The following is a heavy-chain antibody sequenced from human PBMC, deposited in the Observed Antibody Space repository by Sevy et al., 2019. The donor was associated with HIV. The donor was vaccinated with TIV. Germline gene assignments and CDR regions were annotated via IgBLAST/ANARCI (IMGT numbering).Heavy chain of an antibody. V-gene: IGHV3-33*01. CDR3: ARCPDYGGNSGYFQH. J-gene: IGHJ1*01. CDR2: IWYDGSNK. CDR1: GFTFSSYG. D-gene: IGHD4-17*01. Sequence: GGSLRLSCAASGFTFSSYGMHWVRQAPGKGLEWVAVIWYDGSNKYYADSVKGRFTISRDNSKNTLYLQMNSLRAEDTAVYYCARCPDYGGNSGYFQHWGQGTVVTVSS.